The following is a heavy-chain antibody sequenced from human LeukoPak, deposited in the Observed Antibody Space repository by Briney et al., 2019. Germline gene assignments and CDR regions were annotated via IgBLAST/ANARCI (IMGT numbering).Heavy chain of an antibody. D-gene: IGHD3-10*02. V-gene: IGHV3-30*04. CDR1: GFTFSNHA. J-gene: IGHJ6*04. CDR3: AELGITMIGGV. CDR2: ISHDGSNK. Sequence: GGSLRLSCEGSGFTFSNHAMHWLRQTPEKGLEWLTAISHDGSNKYSADSVKGRFTISRDNSKSTLYLQMNSLRAEDTAVYYCAELGITMIGGVWGKGTTVTISS.